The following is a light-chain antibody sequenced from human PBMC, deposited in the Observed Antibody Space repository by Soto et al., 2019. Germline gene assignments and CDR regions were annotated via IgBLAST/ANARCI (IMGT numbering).Light chain of an antibody. V-gene: IGKV3-11*01. CDR1: QSVSSY. CDR2: DAS. J-gene: IGKJ5*01. CDR3: QQRSNWPPRIT. Sequence: EIVLTQSPATLSLSPGERATLSCWASQSVSSYLAWYQQKPGQAPRLLIYDASTRATGIPARFSGSGSGTDFTLTISSLEPEDFAVYYCQQRSNWPPRITFGQGTRLEIK.